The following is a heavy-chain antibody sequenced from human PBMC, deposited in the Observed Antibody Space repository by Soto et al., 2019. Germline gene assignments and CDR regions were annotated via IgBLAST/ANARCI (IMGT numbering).Heavy chain of an antibody. CDR1: GYSISSGYY. Sequence: SETLSLTCAVSGYSISSGYYWGWIRQPPGKGLEWIGSIYHSGSTYYNPSLKSRVTISVDRSKNQFSLKLSSVTAADTAVYYCARVGYDSSGYYVDYWGQGTLVTVSS. CDR3: ARVGYDSSGYYVDY. D-gene: IGHD3-22*01. V-gene: IGHV4-38-2*01. CDR2: IYHSGST. J-gene: IGHJ4*02.